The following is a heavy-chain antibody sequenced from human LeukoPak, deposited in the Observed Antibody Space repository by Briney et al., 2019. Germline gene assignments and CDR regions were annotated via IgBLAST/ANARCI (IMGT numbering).Heavy chain of an antibody. D-gene: IGHD3-10*02. CDR3: AECSANYYNDAFDV. V-gene: IGHV3-23*01. Sequence: GGSLRLSCSASGFIFDDFAMNWVRQPPGNGLEWVSYVSGGGAKRHYSASVKGRFTISRDNSKNTLYLEMNSLRAEDTAMYYCAECSANYYNDAFDVWGRGTMVTVSS. J-gene: IGHJ3*01. CDR2: VSGGGAKR. CDR1: GFIFDDFA.